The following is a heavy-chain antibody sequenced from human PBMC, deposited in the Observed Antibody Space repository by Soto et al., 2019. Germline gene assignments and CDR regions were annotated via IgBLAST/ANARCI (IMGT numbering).Heavy chain of an antibody. J-gene: IGHJ5*02. D-gene: IGHD3-22*01. CDR2: IYYSGST. CDR3: ARVDSSGLRSFDP. V-gene: IGHV4-30-4*01. CDR1: GGSISSGDYY. Sequence: QVQLQESGPGLVKPSQTLSLTCTVSGGSISSGDYYWSWIRQPPGKGLEWIGYIYYSGSTYYNPSLKIRVTISVDTSKNQFSLKLSSVTAADTAVYYCARVDSSGLRSFDPWGQGTLVTVSS.